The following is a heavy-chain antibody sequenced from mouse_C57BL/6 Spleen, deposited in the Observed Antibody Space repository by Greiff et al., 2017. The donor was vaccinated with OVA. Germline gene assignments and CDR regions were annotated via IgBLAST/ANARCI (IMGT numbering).Heavy chain of an antibody. CDR1: GYTFTEYT. J-gene: IGHJ2*01. D-gene: IGHD2-5*01. V-gene: IGHV1-62-2*01. Sequence: VKLVESGAELVKPGASVKLSCKASGYTFTEYTIHWVKQRSGQGLEWIGWFYPGSGSIKYNEKFKDKATLTADKSSSTVYMELSRLTSEDSAVYFCARHEGAYYSNPYFDYWGQGTTLTVSS. CDR2: FYPGSGSI. CDR3: ARHEGAYYSNPYFDY.